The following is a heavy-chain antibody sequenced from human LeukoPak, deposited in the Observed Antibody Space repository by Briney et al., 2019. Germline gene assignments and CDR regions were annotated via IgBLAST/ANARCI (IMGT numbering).Heavy chain of an antibody. Sequence: GGSLRLSCAASGFTFSSYSMNWVRQAPGKGLEFVSSISSSSSYTYYADSVKGRFTISRDNANNSMYLQMNSVRAEDTAVYYCARLSNWATSDYWGQGTLVSVSS. CDR3: ARLSNWATSDY. V-gene: IGHV3-21*01. CDR1: GFTFSSYS. D-gene: IGHD2-2*01. CDR2: ISSSSSYT. J-gene: IGHJ4*02.